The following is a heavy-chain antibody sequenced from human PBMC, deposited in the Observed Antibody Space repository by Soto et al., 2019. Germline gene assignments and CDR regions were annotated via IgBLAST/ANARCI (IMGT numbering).Heavy chain of an antibody. V-gene: IGHV3-48*02. CDR3: ARVPKQLAVDY. D-gene: IGHD6-6*01. Sequence: EVQLVESGGGLVQPGGSLRLSCAASGFTFSSYSMNWVRQAPGKGLEWVSYISSSSSTIYYADSVKGRFTISRDNDKNSLYRKMNSLRDEATAVYYCARVPKQLAVDYWGQGTLVTVSS. J-gene: IGHJ4*02. CDR2: ISSSSSTI. CDR1: GFTFSSYS.